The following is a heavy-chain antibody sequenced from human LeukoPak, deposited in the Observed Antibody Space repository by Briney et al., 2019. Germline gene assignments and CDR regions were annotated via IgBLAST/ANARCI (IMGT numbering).Heavy chain of an antibody. CDR3: ARDDDGSTHDFWSGYYVGRGWYNWFDP. V-gene: IGHV1-18*01. Sequence: GASVKVSCKASGYTFTSYGISWVRQAPGQGLEWMGWISAYNGNTNYAQKLQGRVTMTTDTSTSTAYMELRSLRSDDTAVYYCARDDDGSTHDFWSGYYVGRGWYNWFDPWGQGTLVTVSS. CDR2: ISAYNGNT. D-gene: IGHD3-3*01. J-gene: IGHJ5*02. CDR1: GYTFTSYG.